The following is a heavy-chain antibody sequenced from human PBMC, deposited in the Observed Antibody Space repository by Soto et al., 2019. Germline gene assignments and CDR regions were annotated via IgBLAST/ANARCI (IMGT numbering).Heavy chain of an antibody. J-gene: IGHJ3*02. D-gene: IGHD6-13*01. Sequence: GGSLRLSCAASGFTFSSYWMSWVRQAPGKGLEWVANIKQDGSEKYYVDSVKGRFTISRDNAKNSLYLQMNSLRAEDTAVYYCAREGIAAAGTRAFDIWGQGTMVTVSS. CDR1: GFTFSSYW. CDR3: AREGIAAAGTRAFDI. CDR2: IKQDGSEK. V-gene: IGHV3-7*01.